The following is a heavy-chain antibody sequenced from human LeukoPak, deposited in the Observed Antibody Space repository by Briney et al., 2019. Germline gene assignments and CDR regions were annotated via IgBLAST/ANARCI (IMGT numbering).Heavy chain of an antibody. V-gene: IGHV4-4*09. J-gene: IGHJ6*03. D-gene: IGHD1-26*01. Sequence: PSETLSLTCTVSGGSISSYYWSWIRQPPGKGLEWIGYIYTSGSTNYNPSLKSRVTISVDTSKNQFSLKLSSVTAADTAVYYCARHPALSSNEELYYYYYMDVWGKGTTVTVSS. CDR2: IYTSGST. CDR1: GGSISSYY. CDR3: ARHPALSSNEELYYYYYMDV.